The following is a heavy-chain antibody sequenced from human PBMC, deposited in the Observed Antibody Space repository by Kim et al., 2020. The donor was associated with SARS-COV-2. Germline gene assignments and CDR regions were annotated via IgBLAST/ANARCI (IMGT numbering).Heavy chain of an antibody. V-gene: IGHV1-8*01. CDR1: GYTFTSYD. D-gene: IGHD6-13*01. Sequence: ASVKVSCKASGYTFTSYDINWVRQATGQGLEWMGWMNPNSGNTGYAQKFQGRVTMTRNTSISTAYMELSSLRSEDTAVYYCARGFIAAAGTHYYYYMDVWGKGTTVTVSS. CDR2: MNPNSGNT. J-gene: IGHJ6*03. CDR3: ARGFIAAAGTHYYYYMDV.